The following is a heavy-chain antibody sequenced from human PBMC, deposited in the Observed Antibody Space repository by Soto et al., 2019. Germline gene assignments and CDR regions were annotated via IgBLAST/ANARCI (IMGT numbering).Heavy chain of an antibody. Sequence: QVQLVESGGGVVQPGRSLRLSCAASGFTFSSYGMHWVRQAPGKGLEWVAVISYDGSNKYYADSVKGRFTISRDNSKNTRDLQMNSQRAEGTAVYYCAKDPVEMATIGYYYGMGVWGQGTTVTVSS. CDR3: AKDPVEMATIGYYYGMGV. CDR1: GFTFSSYG. CDR2: ISYDGSNK. V-gene: IGHV3-30*18. J-gene: IGHJ6*02. D-gene: IGHD5-12*01.